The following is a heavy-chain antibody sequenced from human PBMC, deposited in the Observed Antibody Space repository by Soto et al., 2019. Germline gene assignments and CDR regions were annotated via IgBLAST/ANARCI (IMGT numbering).Heavy chain of an antibody. D-gene: IGHD1-26*01. CDR1: GGTFSTYV. J-gene: IGHJ6*02. CDR2: IIPVFATT. Sequence: QVQLVQSGAEVKKPGSSVKVSCKASGGTFSTYVISWVRQAPGQGLEWMGGIIPVFATTNYAQKFQGRVTITADESTRTGYMELNSLRSEDTAVYYCARGRIAGAATDFYYYGMYVWGQGTSVTVSS. V-gene: IGHV1-69*12. CDR3: ARGRIAGAATDFYYYGMYV.